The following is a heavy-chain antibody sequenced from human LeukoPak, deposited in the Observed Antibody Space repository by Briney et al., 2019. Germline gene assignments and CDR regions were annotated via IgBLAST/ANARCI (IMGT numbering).Heavy chain of an antibody. V-gene: IGHV4-59*01. CDR2: IYYSGST. CDR3: ASSHSDYGDYYFDY. Sequence: PSETLSLTCTVSGGSISSYYWSWIRRPPGKGLEWIGYIYYSGSTNYNPSLKSRVTISVDTSKNQFSLKLSSVTAADTAVYYCASSHSDYGDYYFDYWGQGTLVTVSS. CDR1: GGSISSYY. J-gene: IGHJ4*02. D-gene: IGHD4-17*01.